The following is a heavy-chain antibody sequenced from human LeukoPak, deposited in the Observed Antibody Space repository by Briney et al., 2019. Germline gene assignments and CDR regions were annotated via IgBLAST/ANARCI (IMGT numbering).Heavy chain of an antibody. CDR3: ARQRGVTRAFDI. D-gene: IGHD3-10*01. J-gene: IGHJ3*02. CDR2: IYYSGST. V-gene: IGHV4-59*08. Sequence: SETLSLTCTVSGGSISSYYWSWIRQPPGKGLEWIGYIYYSGSTNYNPSLKSRVTISVDTSKNQFSLNLSSVTAADTAVYYCARQRGVTRAFDIWGQGTVVTVPS. CDR1: GGSISSYY.